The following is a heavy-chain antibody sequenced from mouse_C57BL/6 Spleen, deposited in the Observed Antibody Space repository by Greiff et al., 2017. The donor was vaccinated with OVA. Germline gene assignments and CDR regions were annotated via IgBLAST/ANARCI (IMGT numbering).Heavy chain of an antibody. Sequence: VKLMESGAELARPGASVKLSCKASGYTFTSYGISWVKQRTGQGLEWIGEIYPRSGNTYYNEKFKGKATLTADKSSSTAYMELRSLTSEDSAVYFCARGFYYDYEGYFDVWGTGTTVTVS. D-gene: IGHD2-4*01. J-gene: IGHJ1*03. CDR1: GYTFTSYG. CDR3: ARGFYYDYEGYFDV. CDR2: IYPRSGNT. V-gene: IGHV1-81*01.